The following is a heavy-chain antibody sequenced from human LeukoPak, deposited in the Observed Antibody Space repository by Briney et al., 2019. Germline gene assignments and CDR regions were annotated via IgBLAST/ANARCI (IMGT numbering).Heavy chain of an antibody. D-gene: IGHD2-2*01. V-gene: IGHV3-21*01. CDR3: ARDRTSGFDY. Sequence: GGSLRLSCAASGFTFSSYGMSWVRQAPGKGLEWVSSISSSSSYIYYADSVKGRFTISRDNAKNSLYLQMNSLRAEDTAVYYCARDRTSGFDYWGQGTLVTVSS. CDR2: ISSSSSYI. CDR1: GFTFSSYG. J-gene: IGHJ4*02.